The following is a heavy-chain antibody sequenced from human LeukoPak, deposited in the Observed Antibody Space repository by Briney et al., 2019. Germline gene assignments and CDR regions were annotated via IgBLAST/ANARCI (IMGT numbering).Heavy chain of an antibody. CDR1: GYTFTSYI. CDR3: ARDLDGFYYFDY. D-gene: IGHD3-10*01. J-gene: IGHJ4*02. Sequence: ASVKVSCKASGYTFTSYIINWVRQAPGQGLEWMGIINPSGGSTSYAQKFQGRVTMTRDTSTNTVYMELSSLRSEDTAVYYCARDLDGFYYFDYWGQGTLVTVTS. V-gene: IGHV1-46*01. CDR2: INPSGGST.